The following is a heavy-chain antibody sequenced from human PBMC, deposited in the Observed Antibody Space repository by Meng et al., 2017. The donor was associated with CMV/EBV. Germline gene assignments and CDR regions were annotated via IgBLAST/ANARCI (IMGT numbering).Heavy chain of an antibody. J-gene: IGHJ5*02. CDR1: TDNY. CDR2: IPPPTRRT. D-gene: IGHD5-12*01. Sequence: TDNYLHWLRQAPAPRLYWMASIPPPTRRTNYSPNFPFLLPLPPHPSISTAYLDLSSLISDDTAVYYCARGAPLEWVRLYSSGDWFDPWGQGTLVTVSS. V-gene: IGHV1-2*02. CDR3: ARGAPLEWVRLYSSGDWFDP.